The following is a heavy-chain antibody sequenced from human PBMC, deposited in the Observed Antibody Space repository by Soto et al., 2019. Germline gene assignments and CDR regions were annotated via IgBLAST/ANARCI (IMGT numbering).Heavy chain of an antibody. Sequence: GASVKVSCKASGGTFSSYAISWVRQAPGQGLEWMGGIIPIFGTANYAQKFQGRVTITADESTSTAYMELSSLRSEDTAVYYCARDPVMAASSYYYGMDVWGQGTTVTVSS. V-gene: IGHV1-69*13. CDR1: GGTFSSYA. CDR3: ARDPVMAASSYYYGMDV. D-gene: IGHD2-8*01. J-gene: IGHJ6*02. CDR2: IIPIFGTA.